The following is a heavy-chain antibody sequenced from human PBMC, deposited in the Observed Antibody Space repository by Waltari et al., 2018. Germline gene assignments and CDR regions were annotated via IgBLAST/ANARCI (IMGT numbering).Heavy chain of an antibody. CDR1: GGSFNFYY. V-gene: IGHV4-34*01. CDR3: ARRGYCGIDCYSNYFDF. CDR2: ITPSGRT. D-gene: IGHD2-21*01. Sequence: QVLLQQWGAGLLKPSETLSLTCAVYGGSFNFYYWPWIRQPPGGGLEWTGEITPSGRTNYNPSRKSRVSISADTPNNQFSLKLTSVTAADTAAYYCARRGYCGIDCYSNYFDFWGQGTLVTVSS. J-gene: IGHJ4*02.